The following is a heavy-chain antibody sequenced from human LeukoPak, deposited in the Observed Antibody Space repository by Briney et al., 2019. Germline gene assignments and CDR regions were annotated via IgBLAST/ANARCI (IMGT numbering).Heavy chain of an antibody. CDR1: GYTFTGYY. Sequence: SCKASGYTFTGYYMHWVRQAPGQGLEWVAVISYDGSNKYYADSVKGRFTISRDNSKNTLYLQMNSLRAEDTAVYYCAKDAPPDHLWWPTGDHPLNYWGQGTLVTVSS. CDR3: AKDAPPDHLWWPTGDHPLNY. CDR2: ISYDGSNK. J-gene: IGHJ4*02. D-gene: IGHD2-21*01. V-gene: IGHV3-30*16.